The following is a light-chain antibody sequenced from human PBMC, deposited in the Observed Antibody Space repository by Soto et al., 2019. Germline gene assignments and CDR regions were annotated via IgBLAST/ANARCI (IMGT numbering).Light chain of an antibody. V-gene: IGKV1-5*01. J-gene: IGKJ1*01. CDR3: QQYKSYSPRT. CDR1: QSISSW. CDR2: DAS. Sequence: DRQLAQSPSTLSGSLVDKITITCRASQSISSWLAWYQQKPGKAPDLLISDASRLESGVPSRFSGGGSGTEFTLTISDLQPDDFATYYCQQYKSYSPRTFGQGTKV.